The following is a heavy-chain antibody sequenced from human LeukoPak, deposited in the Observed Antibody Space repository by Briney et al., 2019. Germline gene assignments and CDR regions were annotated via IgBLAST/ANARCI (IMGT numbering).Heavy chain of an antibody. J-gene: IGHJ6*02. D-gene: IGHD1-7*01. CDR1: GGSISSYY. Sequence: SETLSLTCTVSGGSISSYYWSWIRQPAGKGLEWIGRIYTSGSTNYNPSLKSRVTMSVDTSKSQFSLKLSSVTAADTAVYYCARERHNWNYVNYYGMDVWGQGTTVTVSS. V-gene: IGHV4-4*07. CDR2: IYTSGST. CDR3: ARERHNWNYVNYYGMDV.